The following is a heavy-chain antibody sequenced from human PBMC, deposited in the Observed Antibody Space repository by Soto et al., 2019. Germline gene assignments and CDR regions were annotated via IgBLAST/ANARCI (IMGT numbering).Heavy chain of an antibody. CDR3: ARDIGRMTQLFYGMDV. CDR2: ISSSSSYI. Sequence: EVQLVESGGGLVKPGGSLRLSCAASGFTFSSYSMNWVRQAPGKGLEWVSSISSSSSYIYYADSVKGRFTISRDNAKNSLYLQMNSLRAEDTAVYYCARDIGRMTQLFYGMDVWGQGTTVTVSS. J-gene: IGHJ6*02. V-gene: IGHV3-21*01. D-gene: IGHD1-1*01. CDR1: GFTFSSYS.